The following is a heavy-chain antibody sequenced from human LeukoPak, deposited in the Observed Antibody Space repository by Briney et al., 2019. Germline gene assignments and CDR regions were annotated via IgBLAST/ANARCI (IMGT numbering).Heavy chain of an antibody. Sequence: GGSLRLSCAASGLTFGSYGMNWVRQAPGKGLEWVSTLSAGGETAYYADSVKGRFTIYRDNPQNTLYLQMNSLRGDDTALYYCAFSPLGNNYGNAYWGQGTLVTVSS. J-gene: IGHJ4*02. CDR3: AFSPLGNNYGNAY. V-gene: IGHV3-23*01. D-gene: IGHD1/OR15-1a*01. CDR2: LSAGGETA. CDR1: GLTFGSYG.